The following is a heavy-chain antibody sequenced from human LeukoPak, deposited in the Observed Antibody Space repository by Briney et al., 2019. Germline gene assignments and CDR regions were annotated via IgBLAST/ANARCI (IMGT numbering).Heavy chain of an antibody. J-gene: IGHJ4*02. CDR1: GFTFSSYS. Sequence: GGSLRLSCAASGFTFSSYSMNWVRQAPGKGLEWVSSISSSGSYIYYADSVKGRFTISRDNAKNSLYLQMNSLRAEDTAVYYCARDWVGATRILDYWGQGTLVTVSS. D-gene: IGHD1-26*01. CDR3: ARDWVGATRILDY. V-gene: IGHV3-21*01. CDR2: ISSSGSYI.